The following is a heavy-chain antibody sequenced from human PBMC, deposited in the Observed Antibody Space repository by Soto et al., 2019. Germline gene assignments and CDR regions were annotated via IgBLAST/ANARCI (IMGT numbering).Heavy chain of an antibody. CDR2: IIPILGIA. V-gene: IGHV1-69*08. J-gene: IGHJ5*02. Sequence: QVQLVQSGAEVKKPGSSVKVSCKASGGTFSSYTISWVRQAPGQGLEGMGRIIPILGIANYAQKSQVRVTITADKSTSTAYMELSSLRSENTAVYYCARDTGGWNYMRWFDPWGQGTLVTVSS. D-gene: IGHD1-7*01. CDR1: GGTFSSYT. CDR3: ARDTGGWNYMRWFDP.